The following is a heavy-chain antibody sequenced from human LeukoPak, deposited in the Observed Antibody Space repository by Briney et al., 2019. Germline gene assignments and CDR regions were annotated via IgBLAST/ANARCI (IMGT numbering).Heavy chain of an antibody. V-gene: IGHV4-38-2*01. D-gene: IGHD4-17*01. J-gene: IGHJ4*02. Sequence: SETLSLTCDVSRYSISSNCYWAWVRQPPGKGLEWLGSIYYSGDTYYNPSLKSRVTCSVDTSKNQFSLKLNSVTAADTAVYYCARAHYDGDYQYYFDYWGQGIPVTVSS. CDR1: RYSISSNCY. CDR2: IYYSGDT. CDR3: ARAHYDGDYQYYFDY.